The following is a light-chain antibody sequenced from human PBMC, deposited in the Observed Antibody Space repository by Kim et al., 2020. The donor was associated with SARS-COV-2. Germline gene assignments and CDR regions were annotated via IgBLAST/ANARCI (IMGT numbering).Light chain of an antibody. CDR3: GTWDSSLSVVYV. V-gene: IGLV1-51*01. CDR2: DNN. Sequence: KVTISCSGTNSNIGNNYVSWYQQVPGTAPKLLIFDNNKRPSGIPDRFSGSKSGTTATLGITGLQTGDEADYYCGTWDSSLSVVYVFGTGTKVTVL. CDR1: NSNIGNNY. J-gene: IGLJ1*01.